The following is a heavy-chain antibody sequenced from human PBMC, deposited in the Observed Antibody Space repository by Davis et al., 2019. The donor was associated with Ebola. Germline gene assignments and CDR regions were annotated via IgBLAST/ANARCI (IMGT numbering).Heavy chain of an antibody. V-gene: IGHV1-69*04. CDR1: GYTFTTFD. D-gene: IGHD3-22*01. J-gene: IGHJ4*02. CDR2: IIPILGIA. CDR3: HYDSSGYYQLFDY. Sequence: SVKVSCKASGYTFTTFDINWVRQAPGQGLEWMGRIIPILGIANYAQKFQGRVTITADKSTSTAYMELSSLRSEDTAVYYCHYDSSGYYQLFDYWGQGTLVTVSS.